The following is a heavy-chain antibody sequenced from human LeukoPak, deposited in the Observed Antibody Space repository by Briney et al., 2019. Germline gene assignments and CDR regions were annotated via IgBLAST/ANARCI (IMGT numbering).Heavy chain of an antibody. CDR3: AKDSRNYDILTGYYNANAEYFQH. V-gene: IGHV3-48*01. CDR1: GFTFSSYS. Sequence: PGGSLRLSCAASGFTFSSYSMNWVRQAPGKGLEWVSYISSSSSTIYYADSVKGRFTISRDNAKNSLYLQMNSLRAEDTAVYYCAKDSRNYDILTGYYNANAEYFQHWGQGTLVTVSS. CDR2: ISSSSSTI. D-gene: IGHD3-9*01. J-gene: IGHJ1*01.